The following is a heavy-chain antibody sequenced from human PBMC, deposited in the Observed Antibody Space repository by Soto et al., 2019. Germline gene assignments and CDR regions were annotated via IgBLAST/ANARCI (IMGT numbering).Heavy chain of an antibody. J-gene: IGHJ4*02. CDR3: ATDPSPRDSTARDY. D-gene: IGHD3-10*01. CDR1: GYTLTELS. V-gene: IGHV1-24*01. Sequence: ASVKVSCKVSGYTLTELSMHWVRQAPGKGLEWMGGFDPEDGETIYAQKFQGRVTMTEDTSTDTAYMELSRLRSEDTAVYYCATDPSPRDSTARDYWGQGTLVTVSS. CDR2: FDPEDGET.